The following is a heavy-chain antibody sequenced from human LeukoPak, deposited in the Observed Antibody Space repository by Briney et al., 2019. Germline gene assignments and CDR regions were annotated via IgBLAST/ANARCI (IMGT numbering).Heavy chain of an antibody. CDR2: MNPNSGNT. D-gene: IGHD3/OR15-3a*01. Sequence: ASVTVSFTSSVYTFTIYDINWVRQAPGQGLEWMGWMNPNSGNTGYAQQYQGRVTMTKNTSITTAYMDLSSLRSEDTAVFYCARALSWTTESYYYMDVWGKGTTVTVSS. J-gene: IGHJ6*03. CDR3: ARALSWTTESYYYMDV. CDR1: VYTFTIYD. V-gene: IGHV1-8*01.